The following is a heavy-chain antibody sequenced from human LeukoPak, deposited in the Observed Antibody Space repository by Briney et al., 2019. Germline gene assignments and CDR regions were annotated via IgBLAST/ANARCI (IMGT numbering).Heavy chain of an antibody. CDR1: GFTFSSYD. CDR3: ARAGRKLPYVDY. V-gene: IGHV3-13*01. CDR2: IGTAGDA. D-gene: IGHD2-15*01. Sequence: GGSLRLSCAASGFTFSSYDMHWVRQATGKGLEWVSGIGTAGDAYDRDSVKCRFTISRENAKHSLYLQMNSLRAEDTAVYYCARAGRKLPYVDYWGQGTLVTVSS. J-gene: IGHJ4*02.